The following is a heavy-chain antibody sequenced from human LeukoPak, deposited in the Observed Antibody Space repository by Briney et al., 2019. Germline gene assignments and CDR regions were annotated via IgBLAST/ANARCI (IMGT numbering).Heavy chain of an antibody. CDR3: ASRLYDSARNFDY. CDR2: IYHSGSS. Sequence: SGTLSLTCAVSGGSISISKWWSWVRQPPGKGLEWVGEIYHSGSSNYNPSLKSRVTISVDKSNNQFSLKLSSVTAADTAVYYCASRLYDSARNFDYWGQGTLVTVSS. CDR1: GGSISISKW. D-gene: IGHD3-22*01. J-gene: IGHJ4*02. V-gene: IGHV4-4*02.